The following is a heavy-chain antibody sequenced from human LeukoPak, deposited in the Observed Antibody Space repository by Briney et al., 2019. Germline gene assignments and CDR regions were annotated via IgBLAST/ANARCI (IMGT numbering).Heavy chain of an antibody. CDR1: GFTFSNAW. CDR2: IKSKTDGGTT. V-gene: IGHV3-15*01. J-gene: IGHJ3*02. CDR3: TTDYTIFGVVTYDAFDI. Sequence: GGSLRLSRAASGFTFSNAWMSWVRQAPGKGLEWVGRIKSKTDGGTTDYAAPVKGRFTISRDDSKNTLYLQMNSLKTEDTAVYYCTTDYTIFGVVTYDAFDIWGQGTMVTVSS. D-gene: IGHD3-3*01.